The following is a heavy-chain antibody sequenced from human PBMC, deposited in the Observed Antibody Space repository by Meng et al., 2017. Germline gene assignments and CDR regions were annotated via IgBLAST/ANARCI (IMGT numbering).Heavy chain of an antibody. CDR3: TSPKYYYDSSAQSAFDI. Sequence: GESLKISCAASGFTFSGSAMHWVRQASGKGLEWVGRIRSKANGYATAYAASVKGRFTISRDDSKNTAYLQMNSLKTEDTAVYYCTSPKYYYDSSAQSAFDIWGQGTMVTVSS. CDR1: GFTFSGSA. CDR2: IRSKANGYAT. V-gene: IGHV3-73*01. D-gene: IGHD3-22*01. J-gene: IGHJ3*02.